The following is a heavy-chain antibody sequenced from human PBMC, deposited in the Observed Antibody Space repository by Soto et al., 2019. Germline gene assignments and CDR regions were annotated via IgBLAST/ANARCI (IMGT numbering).Heavy chain of an antibody. J-gene: IGHJ4*02. CDR3: AKSQEIGTHFFDS. CDR2: IGTAGDT. V-gene: IGHV3-13*01. CDR1: GFTFSGFD. Sequence: HPGGSLRLSCEASGFTFSGFDMHWVHQPTGKGLEWVSSIGTAGDTYYAVSVKGRFTISRDNAKNSLSLQMNSLRAGDMAVYFCAKSQEIGTHFFDSWGQGTQVTVSS. D-gene: IGHD6-13*01.